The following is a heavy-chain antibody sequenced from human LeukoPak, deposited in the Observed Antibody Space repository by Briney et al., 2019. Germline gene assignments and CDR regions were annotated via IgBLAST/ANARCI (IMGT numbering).Heavy chain of an antibody. CDR3: AKDTGGSSWYYFDY. CDR2: IKQDGSEK. CDR1: GFTFSSYW. Sequence: GGSLRLSCAASGFTFSSYWMSWVRQAPGKGLEWVANIKQDGSEKYYVDSVKGRFTISRDNAKNSLYLQMNSLRAEDTALYYCAKDTGGSSWYYFDYWGQGTLVTVSS. D-gene: IGHD6-13*01. J-gene: IGHJ4*02. V-gene: IGHV3-7*03.